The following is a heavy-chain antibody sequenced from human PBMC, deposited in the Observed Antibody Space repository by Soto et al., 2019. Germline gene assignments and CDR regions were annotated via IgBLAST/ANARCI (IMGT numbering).Heavy chain of an antibody. CDR3: ARGRNRNYNGYYYYYGMDV. J-gene: IGHJ6*02. CDR2: IYYSGST. V-gene: IGHV4-59*01. D-gene: IGHD1-7*01. Sequence: SETLSLTCTVSGGSISSYYWSWIRQPPGKGLEWIGYIYYSGSTNYNPSLKSRVTISVDTSKNQFSLKLSSVTAADTVVYYCARGRNRNYNGYYYYYGMDVWGPGTAVTVSS. CDR1: GGSISSYY.